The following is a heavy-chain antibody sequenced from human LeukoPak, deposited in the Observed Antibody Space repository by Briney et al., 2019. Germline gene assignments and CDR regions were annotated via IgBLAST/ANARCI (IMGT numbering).Heavy chain of an antibody. V-gene: IGHV3-21*01. J-gene: IGHJ4*02. D-gene: IGHD1-26*01. CDR1: GFTFCSYS. CDR3: ARDGPELLPVNPIDY. CDR2: ISSSRSYI. Sequence: GGSLRLSCAASGFTFCSYSMNGVRQAPGKGLEWGSSISSSRSYIYSAASVKGRFTISRDNAKNSLYLQMNSLRAEDTAVYYCARDGPELLPVNPIDYWGQGTLVTVSS.